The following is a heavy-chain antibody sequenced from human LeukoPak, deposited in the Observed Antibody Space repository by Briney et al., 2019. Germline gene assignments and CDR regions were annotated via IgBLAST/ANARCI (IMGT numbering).Heavy chain of an antibody. D-gene: IGHD3-9*01. V-gene: IGHV4-38-2*02. J-gene: IGHJ6*03. CDR1: GYSISSGYY. Sequence: PSETLSLTCTVSGYSISSGYYWGWIRQPPGKGLEWIGSIYHSGSTYYNPSLKSRVTISVDTSKNQFSLKLSSVTAADTAVYYCARVPVPDTLTGYYKGRRYYYYMDVWGKGTTVTVSS. CDR3: ARVPVPDTLTGYYKGRRYYYYMDV. CDR2: IYHSGST.